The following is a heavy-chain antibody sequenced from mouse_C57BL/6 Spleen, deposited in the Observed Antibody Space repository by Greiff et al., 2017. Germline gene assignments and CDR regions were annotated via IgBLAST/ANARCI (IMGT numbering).Heavy chain of an antibody. Sequence: QVHVKQSGAELVRPGASVTLSCKASGYTFTDYEMHWVKQTPVHGLEWIGAIDPETGGTAYNQKFKGKAILTADKSSSTAYMELRSLTSEDSAVYYCTRSNYYGSSYGYWGQGTTLTVSS. J-gene: IGHJ2*01. CDR3: TRSNYYGSSYGY. D-gene: IGHD1-1*01. CDR1: GYTFTDYE. V-gene: IGHV1-15*01. CDR2: IDPETGGT.